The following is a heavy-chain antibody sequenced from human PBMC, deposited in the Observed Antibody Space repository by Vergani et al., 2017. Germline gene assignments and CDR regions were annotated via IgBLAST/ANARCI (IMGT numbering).Heavy chain of an antibody. CDR3: ARVVPAAMGLDY. J-gene: IGHJ4*02. Sequence: QLQLQESGPGLVKPSETLSLTCTVSGGSISSSSYYWGWIRQPPGKGLEWIGSIYYSGSTYYNPSLKSRVTISVDTSKNQFSLKLSSVTAEDTAVYYCARVVPAAMGLDYWGQGTLVTVSS. CDR1: GGSISSSSYY. CDR2: IYYSGST. V-gene: IGHV4-39*07. D-gene: IGHD2-2*01.